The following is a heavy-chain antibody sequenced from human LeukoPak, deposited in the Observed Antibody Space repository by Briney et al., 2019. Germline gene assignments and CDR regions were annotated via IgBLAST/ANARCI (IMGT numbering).Heavy chain of an antibody. CDR3: ARGSTGYAFDY. D-gene: IGHD5-12*01. CDR1: GFTFSSYA. Sequence: GGSLRLSCAASGFTFSSYAMHWVRQAPGKGLEWVAVISYDGSNKYYADSVKGRFTISRDNSKNTLYLQMNSLRAEDTAVYYCARGSTGYAFDYWGQGILVTVSS. J-gene: IGHJ4*02. V-gene: IGHV3-30-3*01. CDR2: ISYDGSNK.